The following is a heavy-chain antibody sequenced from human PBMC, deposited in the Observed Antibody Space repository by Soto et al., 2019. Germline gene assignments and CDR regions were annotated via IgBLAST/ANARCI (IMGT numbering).Heavy chain of an antibody. J-gene: IGHJ6*02. CDR3: TRDPVYLFGYIDV. CDR2: IIPLLGKI. V-gene: IGHV1-69*06. CDR1: EGTFSGYS. Sequence: QEQLGQAWAEVKKPGSSVNISCKASEGTFSGYSLTWLRQAPGQGPEWMGEIIPLLGKINYAQKFQVRLTITGDRSQSTTDLVLTSLNTDATAVYYCTRDPVYLFGYIDVWGPGNMVTVSS. D-gene: IGHD6-25*01.